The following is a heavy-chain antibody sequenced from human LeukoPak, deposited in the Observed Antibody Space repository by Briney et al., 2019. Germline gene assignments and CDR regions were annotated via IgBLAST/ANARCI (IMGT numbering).Heavy chain of an antibody. V-gene: IGHV2-5*02. J-gene: IGHJ4*02. Sequence: SGPTLVNPTQPLTLTCTLSGFSLNTRGVGVGWIRQPPVRALEWLALIYWDDDRRYSPSLKSRLTITKDTSRNQVVLTMTNMDPVDTATYFCAHRKNYYDSSVFDNWGQGTLVTVSS. CDR2: IYWDDDR. D-gene: IGHD3-22*01. CDR3: AHRKNYYDSSVFDN. CDR1: GFSLNTRGVG.